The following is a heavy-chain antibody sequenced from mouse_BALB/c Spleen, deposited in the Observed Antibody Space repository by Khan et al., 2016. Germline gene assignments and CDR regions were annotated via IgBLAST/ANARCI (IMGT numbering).Heavy chain of an antibody. CDR2: INTYSGES. CDR1: GYTFTNYG. V-gene: IGHV9-3-1*01. J-gene: IGHJ1*01. Sequence: QIQLVQSGPELKKPGETVKISCKASGYTFTNYGMNWVKQAPGKGLKWMGWINTYSGESTYADDFKGRFAFSLETSANTAYLQINNLKNEDTATYSCARYRYYYGSSRYFDVWGAGTTVTVSS. CDR3: ARYRYYYGSSRYFDV. D-gene: IGHD1-1*01.